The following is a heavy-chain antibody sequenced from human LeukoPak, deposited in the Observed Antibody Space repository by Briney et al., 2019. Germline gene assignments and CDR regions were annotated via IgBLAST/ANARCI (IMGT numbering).Heavy chain of an antibody. D-gene: IGHD4-23*01. J-gene: IGHJ6*02. Sequence: SETLSLTCTVSGGSISSGDYYWSWIRQPPGKGLEWIGYIYYSGSTYYNPSLKSRVTIPVDTSKNQFSLKLSSVTAADTAVYYCARGLGGIYGDKGSLGGYYYGMDVWGQGTTVTVSS. V-gene: IGHV4-30-4*01. CDR3: ARGLGGIYGDKGSLGGYYYGMDV. CDR2: IYYSGST. CDR1: GGSISSGDYY.